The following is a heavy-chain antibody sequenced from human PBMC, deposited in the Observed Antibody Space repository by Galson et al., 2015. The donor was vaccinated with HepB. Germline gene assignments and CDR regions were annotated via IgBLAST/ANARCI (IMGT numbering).Heavy chain of an antibody. CDR2: ISGSGGKT. J-gene: IGHJ5*02. V-gene: IGHV3-23*01. CDR3: AKEPYSSGWFDP. CDR1: GFTFSTYA. D-gene: IGHD6-19*01. Sequence: LRLSCAASGFTFSTYAMSWVRQAPGKGLEWVSAISGSGGKTYYADSVKGRFTISRDNSKNTLYLQMNSLRVEDTAIYYCAKEPYSSGWFDPWGQGTLVTVSS.